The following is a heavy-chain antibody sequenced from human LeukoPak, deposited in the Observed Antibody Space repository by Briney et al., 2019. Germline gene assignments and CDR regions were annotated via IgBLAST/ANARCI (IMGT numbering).Heavy chain of an antibody. D-gene: IGHD3-10*01. CDR2: IRQGGIEK. CDR1: GFTFSSYS. CDR3: ARWGPGTALDY. Sequence: GRSLRLSCAASGFTFSSYSMNWVRQAPGKGLEWVANIRQGGIEKYYVDSVKGRFTISRDNAENSMYLQMDSLRVEDTAAYYCARWGPGTALDYWGQGILVTVSS. J-gene: IGHJ4*02. V-gene: IGHV3-7*01.